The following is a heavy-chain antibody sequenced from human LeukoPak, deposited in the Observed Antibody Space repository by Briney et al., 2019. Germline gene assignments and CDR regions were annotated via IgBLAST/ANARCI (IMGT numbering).Heavy chain of an antibody. CDR2: INHSGRT. D-gene: IGHD3-10*01. J-gene: IGHJ3*02. CDR1: GGSFSDYY. CDR3: ARRVRGVNDAFDI. V-gene: IGHV4-34*01. Sequence: SETLSLTCAVYGGSFSDYYWSWIRQPSGKGLEWIGEINHSGRTNDNPSLKSRVTLPLDTSKNHFSLKLSSMTAADTAVYYCARRVRGVNDAFDIWGQGTMVTVSS.